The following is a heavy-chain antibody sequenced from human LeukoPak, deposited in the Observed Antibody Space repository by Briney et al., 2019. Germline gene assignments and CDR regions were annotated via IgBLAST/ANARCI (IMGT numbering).Heavy chain of an antibody. Sequence: ASVKVSCKASGYTFTGYYMHWVRQAPGRGLEWMGWINPNSGGTNYAQKFQGRVTMTRDTSISTAYMELSRLRSDDTAVYYCARTGGLTGDYSHPDIWGQGTLVTVSS. J-gene: IGHJ4*02. CDR2: INPNSGGT. V-gene: IGHV1-2*02. CDR3: ARTGGLTGDYSHPDI. D-gene: IGHD7-27*01. CDR1: GYTFTGYY.